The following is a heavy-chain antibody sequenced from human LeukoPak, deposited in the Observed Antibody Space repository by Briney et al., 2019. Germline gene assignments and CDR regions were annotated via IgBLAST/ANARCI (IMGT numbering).Heavy chain of an antibody. CDR2: ISYDGSNK. Sequence: GGSLRLSCAASGFTFSSYSMNWVRQAPGKGLEWVAVISYDGSNKYYADSVKGRFTISRDNSKNTLYLQMNSLRAEDTAVYYCAKLGDPIVGASTAAGVDYWGQGTLVTVSS. D-gene: IGHD1-26*01. CDR3: AKLGDPIVGASTAAGVDY. CDR1: GFTFSSYS. J-gene: IGHJ4*02. V-gene: IGHV3-30*18.